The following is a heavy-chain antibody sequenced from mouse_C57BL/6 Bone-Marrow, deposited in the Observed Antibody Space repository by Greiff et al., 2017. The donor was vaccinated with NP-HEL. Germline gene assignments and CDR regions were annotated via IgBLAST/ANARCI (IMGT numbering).Heavy chain of an antibody. D-gene: IGHD4-1*01. V-gene: IGHV1-85*01. CDR2: LYPRDGST. J-gene: IGHJ4*01. CDR3: ARWERPGYAMDY. Sequence: VQVVESGPELVKPGASVKLSCKASGYTFTSYDINWVKQRPGQGLEWIGWLYPRDGSTKYNEKFKGKATLTVDTSSSTAYMELHSLTSEDSAVYFWARWERPGYAMDYWGQVTSVTVSS. CDR1: GYTFTSYD.